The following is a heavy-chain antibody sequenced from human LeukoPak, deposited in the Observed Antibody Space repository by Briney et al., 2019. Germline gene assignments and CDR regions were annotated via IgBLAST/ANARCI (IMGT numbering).Heavy chain of an antibody. CDR2: IYYSGST. J-gene: IGHJ3*02. CDR1: GGSISSYY. V-gene: IGHV4-59*01. D-gene: IGHD7-27*01. CDR3: ARDDPIAGDNAFDI. Sequence: SETLSLTCTVSGGSISSYYWSRIRQPPGKGLEWIGYIYYSGSTNYNPSLKSRVTISVDTSKNQFSLKLSSVTAADTAVYYCARDDPIAGDNAFDIWGQGTMVTVSS.